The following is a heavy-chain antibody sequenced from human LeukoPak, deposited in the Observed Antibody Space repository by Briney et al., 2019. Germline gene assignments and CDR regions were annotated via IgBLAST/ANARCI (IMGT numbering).Heavy chain of an antibody. D-gene: IGHD3-16*01. CDR1: GGSFSGYY. CDR3: ARLNMITFGGVMLDY. CDR2: INHSGST. Sequence: SETLSLACAVYGGSFSGYYWSWIRQPPGKGLEWIGEINHSGSTNYNPSLKSRVTISVDTSKNQFSLKLSSVTAADTAVYYCARLNMITFGGVMLDYWGQGTLVTVSS. J-gene: IGHJ4*02. V-gene: IGHV4-34*01.